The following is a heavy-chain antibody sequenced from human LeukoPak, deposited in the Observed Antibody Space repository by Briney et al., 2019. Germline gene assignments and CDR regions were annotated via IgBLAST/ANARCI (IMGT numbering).Heavy chain of an antibody. J-gene: IGHJ4*02. V-gene: IGHV3-66*01. D-gene: IGHD1-26*01. Sequence: PGGSLRLSCAASGVTVSSNYMSWVRQAPGKGLEWVSVIYSGGSTYYADSVKGRFTISRDNSKNTLYLQMNSLRAEDTAVYYCANDAEIVGATYFDYWGQGTLVTVSS. CDR1: GVTVSSNY. CDR3: ANDAEIVGATYFDY. CDR2: IYSGGST.